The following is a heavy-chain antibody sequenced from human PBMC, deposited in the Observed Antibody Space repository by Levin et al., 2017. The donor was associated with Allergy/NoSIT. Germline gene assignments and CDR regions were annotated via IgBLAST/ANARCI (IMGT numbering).Heavy chain of an antibody. Sequence: SETLSLTCTVSGGSISSYYWSWIRQPAGKGLEWIGRIYTSGSTNYNPSLKSRVTMSVDTSKNQFSLKLSSVTAADTAVYYCARDSSSGWYSYYYYGMDVWGQGTTVTVSS. CDR2: IYTSGST. J-gene: IGHJ6*02. D-gene: IGHD6-19*01. V-gene: IGHV4-4*07. CDR1: GGSISSYY. CDR3: ARDSSSGWYSYYYYGMDV.